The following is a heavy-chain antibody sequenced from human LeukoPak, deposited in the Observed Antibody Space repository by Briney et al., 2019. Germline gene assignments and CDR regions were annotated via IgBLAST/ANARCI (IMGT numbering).Heavy chain of an antibody. Sequence: ASVKVSCKASGYTFTSYGMSWVRQAPGQGLEWMGWVSAYNGNTNYAQKLQGRVTMTTDTSTSTAYMELRSLRSDDTAVYYCARHRYCSGGSCYRQRDYYYYGMDVWGQGTTVTASS. CDR3: ARHRYCSGGSCYRQRDYYYYGMDV. CDR1: GYTFTSYG. V-gene: IGHV1-18*01. CDR2: VSAYNGNT. D-gene: IGHD2-15*01. J-gene: IGHJ6*02.